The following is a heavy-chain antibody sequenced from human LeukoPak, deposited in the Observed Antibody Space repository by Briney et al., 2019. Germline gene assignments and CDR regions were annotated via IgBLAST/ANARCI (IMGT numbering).Heavy chain of an antibody. D-gene: IGHD2-15*01. Sequence: PSETLSLTCTVSGGSISNWYWTWIWQPAGKGLEWIGRIYASRSTDYNPSLKSRVTMSVDRSNNQFSLKLSSVTAADTGVYYCARAHCSGGSCYLDYWGQGSLVTVSS. V-gene: IGHV4-4*07. CDR3: ARAHCSGGSCYLDY. CDR2: IYASRST. CDR1: GGSISNWY. J-gene: IGHJ4*02.